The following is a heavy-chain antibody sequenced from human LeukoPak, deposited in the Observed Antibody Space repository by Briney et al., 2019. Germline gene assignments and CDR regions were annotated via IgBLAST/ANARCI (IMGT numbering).Heavy chain of an antibody. V-gene: IGHV4-59*12. D-gene: IGHD1-26*01. CDR1: GGSISNKY. CDR2: IYYSGST. J-gene: IGHJ4*02. CDR3: ARQGLELRYFDY. Sequence: SETLSLTCTVSGGSISNKYWSWIRQPPGKGLEWIGYIYYSGSTNYNPSLKSRVTISVDTSKNQFSLKLSSVTAADTAVFYCARQGLELRYFDYWGQGTLVTVSS.